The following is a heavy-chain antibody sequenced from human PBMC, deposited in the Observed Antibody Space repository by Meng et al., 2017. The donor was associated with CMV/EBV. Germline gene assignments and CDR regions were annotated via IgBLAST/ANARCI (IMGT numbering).Heavy chain of an antibody. V-gene: IGHV3-30-3*01. CDR3: ARDLSGQLVPATLNYYYYYGMDV. J-gene: IGHJ6*02. Sequence: GESLKISCAASGFTISSYAMHWVRQAPGKGLEWVAVISYDGSNKYYADSVKGRFTISRDNSKNTLYLQMNSLRAEDTAVYYCARDLSGQLVPATLNYYYYYGMDVWGQGTTVTVSS. CDR2: ISYDGSNK. CDR1: GFTISSYA. D-gene: IGHD6-6*01.